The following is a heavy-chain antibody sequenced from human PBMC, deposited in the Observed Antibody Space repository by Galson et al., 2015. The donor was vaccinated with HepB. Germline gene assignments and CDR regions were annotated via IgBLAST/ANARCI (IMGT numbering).Heavy chain of an antibody. J-gene: IGHJ3*02. D-gene: IGHD7-27*01. CDR3: ARRLGRGAFDI. CDR2: IYSGGST. Sequence: SLRLSCAASGFTVSSNYMSWVRQAPGKGLEWVSVIYSGGSTYYADSVKGRFTISRDNSKNTLYLQMNSLRAEDTDVYYCARRLGRGAFDIWGQGTMVTVSS. CDR1: GFTVSSNY. V-gene: IGHV3-53*01.